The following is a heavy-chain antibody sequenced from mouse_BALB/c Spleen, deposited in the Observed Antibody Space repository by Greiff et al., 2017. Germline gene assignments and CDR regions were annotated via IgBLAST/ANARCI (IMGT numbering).Heavy chain of an antibody. CDR1: GFTFSSYG. Sequence: DVMLVESGGGLVQPGGSLKLSCAASGFTFSSYGMSWVRQTPDKRLELVATINSNGGSTYYPDSVKGRFTISRDNAKNTLYLQMSSLKSEDTAMYYCAREERPHQGWPWFAYWGQGTLVTVSA. CDR2: INSNGGST. J-gene: IGHJ3*01. V-gene: IGHV5-6-3*01. CDR3: AREERPHQGWPWFAY. D-gene: IGHD3-3*01.